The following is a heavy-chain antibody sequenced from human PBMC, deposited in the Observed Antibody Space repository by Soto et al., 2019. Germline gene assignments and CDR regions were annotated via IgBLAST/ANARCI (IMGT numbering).Heavy chain of an antibody. CDR1: GYSISSGYY. V-gene: IGHV4-38-2*01. J-gene: IGHJ4*02. CDR3: ARARVGHFGY. D-gene: IGHD1-26*01. CDR2: LYHSGST. Sequence: PAETPSLTCAASGYSISSGYYWGWIRQPPGNGLEWIGSLYHSGSTDYNPSPKSRVTISVDTSKNLFPLKLRSVTAADTAVYYCARARVGHFGYWGRRTMVTV.